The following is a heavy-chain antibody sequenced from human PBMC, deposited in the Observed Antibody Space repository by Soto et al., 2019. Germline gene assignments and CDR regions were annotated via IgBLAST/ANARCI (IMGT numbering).Heavy chain of an antibody. Sequence: SETLSLTCTVSDGSISSGNYYWSWIRQHPGKGLEWIGYIYYSGSTYYNPSLKSRVTISLDTSKNQFSLKLSSVTAADTAVYYCARYDMVVAFDYWSQGNLVTVSS. D-gene: IGHD2-15*01. V-gene: IGHV4-31*03. CDR1: DGSISSGNYY. CDR2: IYYSGST. J-gene: IGHJ4*02. CDR3: ARYDMVVAFDY.